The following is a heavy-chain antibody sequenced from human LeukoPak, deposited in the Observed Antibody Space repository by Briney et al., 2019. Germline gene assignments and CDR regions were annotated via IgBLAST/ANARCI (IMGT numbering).Heavy chain of an antibody. CDR2: IYTSGST. Sequence: SETLSLTCTVSGGSISSYFWSWIRQPAGRGLEWIGRIYTSGSTNYNPSLKSRVTISADKSTNQFSLKLSSVTTADTAVYYCARDRFGDLNYFDYWGQGTLVTVSS. J-gene: IGHJ4*02. CDR3: ARDRFGDLNYFDY. D-gene: IGHD3-3*01. CDR1: GGSISSYF. V-gene: IGHV4-4*07.